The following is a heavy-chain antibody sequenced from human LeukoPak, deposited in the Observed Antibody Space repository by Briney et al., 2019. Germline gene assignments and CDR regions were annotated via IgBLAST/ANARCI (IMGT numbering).Heavy chain of an antibody. CDR1: GYSISSGYY. Sequence: SSETLSLTCTVSGYSISSGYYWGWIRQPPGKGLEWIGSIYHSGSTYYNPSLKSRVIISVDTSKNQFSLKVSSVTAADTAVYYCARDKGRNWFDPWGQGTLVTVSS. D-gene: IGHD2-15*01. CDR3: ARDKGRNWFDP. J-gene: IGHJ5*02. CDR2: IYHSGST. V-gene: IGHV4-38-2*02.